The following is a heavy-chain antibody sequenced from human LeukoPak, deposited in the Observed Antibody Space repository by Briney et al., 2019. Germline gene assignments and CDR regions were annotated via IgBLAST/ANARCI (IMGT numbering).Heavy chain of an antibody. Sequence: PSETLSLTCAGYGGCCSGYCWSWIRQPPGKGLEWIREINHSGSNNDNPSHKSRVTISVDPSSNQFSLKLSSVSAADTAVYYCARWPRVSARYSSSPSSTDIWGQGTMVTVSS. CDR3: ARWPRVSARYSSSPSSTDI. CDR2: INHSGSN. J-gene: IGHJ3*02. V-gene: IGHV4-34*01. CDR1: GGCCSGYC. D-gene: IGHD6-13*01.